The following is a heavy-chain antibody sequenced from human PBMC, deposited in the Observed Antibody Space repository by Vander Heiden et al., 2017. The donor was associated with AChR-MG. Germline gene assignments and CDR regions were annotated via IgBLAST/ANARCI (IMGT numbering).Heavy chain of an antibody. V-gene: IGHV1-69*01. Sequence: QVQLVQSGAEVKKPGSSVKVSCKASGGPFSSYAISWVRQAPGQGLEWMGGIIPIFGTANYAQKFQGRVTITADESTSTAYMELSSLRSEDTAVYYCAIVATIKPSPHYYYGMDVWGQGTTVTVSS. D-gene: IGHD5-12*01. CDR2: IIPIFGTA. J-gene: IGHJ6*02. CDR3: AIVATIKPSPHYYYGMDV. CDR1: GGPFSSYA.